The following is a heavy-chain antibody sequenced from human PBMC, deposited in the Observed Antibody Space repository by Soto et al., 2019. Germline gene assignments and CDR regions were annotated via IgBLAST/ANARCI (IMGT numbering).Heavy chain of an antibody. CDR1: GFTFSSYG. V-gene: IGHV3-33*08. CDR2: IWYDGSNK. Sequence: GGPLRLSCAASGFTFSSYGMHWVRQAPGKGLEWVAVIWYDGSNKYYADSGKGRFTISRDNSKNTLYLQMNSLRAEDTAVYYCARDITTGTTAFDIWGQGTMVTVSS. CDR3: ARDITTGTTAFDI. J-gene: IGHJ3*02. D-gene: IGHD1-1*01.